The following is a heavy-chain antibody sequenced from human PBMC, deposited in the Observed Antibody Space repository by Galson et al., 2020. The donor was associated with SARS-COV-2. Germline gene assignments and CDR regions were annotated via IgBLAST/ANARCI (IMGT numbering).Heavy chain of an antibody. J-gene: IGHJ3*02. V-gene: IGHV3-7*05. CDR1: GFTFGSYW. Sequence: GESLKISCAASGFTFGSYWMTWVRQAPGKGLEWVANIKQDGSEKHYVDSVKGRFTISRDNAKNSVYLQMNSLRADDTAVYYCARRDGYAGAFDIWGQGTMVTVSS. CDR2: IKQDGSEK. D-gene: IGHD5-12*01. CDR3: ARRDGYAGAFDI.